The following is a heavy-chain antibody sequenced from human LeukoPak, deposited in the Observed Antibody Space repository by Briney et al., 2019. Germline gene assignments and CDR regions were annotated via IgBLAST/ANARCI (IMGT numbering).Heavy chain of an antibody. CDR1: GGTFSSYA. D-gene: IGHD3/OR15-3a*01. J-gene: IGHJ3*02. CDR2: IIPIFGTA. V-gene: IGHV1-69*06. Sequence: ASVKVSCKASGGTFSSYAISWVRQAPGQGLEWMGGIIPIFGTANYAQKFQGRVTITADKSTSTAYMELSSLRSEDTAVYYCARDLSRGLRKAFDIWGQGTMVTVSS. CDR3: ARDLSRGLRKAFDI.